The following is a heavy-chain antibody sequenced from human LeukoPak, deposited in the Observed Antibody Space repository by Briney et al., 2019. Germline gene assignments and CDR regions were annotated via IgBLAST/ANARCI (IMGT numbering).Heavy chain of an antibody. CDR2: INPNSGGT. J-gene: IGHJ6*04. Sequence: ASVKVSCMASGYTFTGYYMHWVRQAPGQGLEWMGWINPNSGGTNYAQKFQGWVTMTRDTSISTAYMELSRLRSDDTAVYYCARVNYYGSGSPADYYGMDVWGKGTTVTVPS. V-gene: IGHV1-2*04. D-gene: IGHD3-10*01. CDR3: ARVNYYGSGSPADYYGMDV. CDR1: GYTFTGYY.